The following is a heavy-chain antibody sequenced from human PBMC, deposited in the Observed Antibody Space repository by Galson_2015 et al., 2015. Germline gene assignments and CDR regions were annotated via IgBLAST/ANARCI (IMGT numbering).Heavy chain of an antibody. CDR2: IYSDGSS. CDR3: ARAPLRDYGDYLDY. CDR1: GFTVATHY. J-gene: IGHJ4*02. V-gene: IGHV3-53*01. Sequence: SLRLSCAASGFTVATHYMSWVRQAPGKGLEWVSVIYSDGSSFYRDSVTGRFAISRDSSKNALYLQMNSLRAEDTAVYYCARAPLRDYGDYLDYWGQGALVTVSS. D-gene: IGHD4-17*01.